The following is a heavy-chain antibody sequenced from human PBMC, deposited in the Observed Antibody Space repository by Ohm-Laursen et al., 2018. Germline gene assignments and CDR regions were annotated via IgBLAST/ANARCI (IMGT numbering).Heavy chain of an antibody. V-gene: IGHV1-18*01. CDR1: GYTFTSYG. CDR3: ARARGNWKRDYYYAMDV. Sequence: GSSVKVSCKASGYTFTSYGISWVRQAPGQGLEWMGWISAYNGNTNYAQKLQGRVTMTRNTSISTAYMELSSLRSEDTAVYYCARARGNWKRDYYYAMDVWGQGTTVTVSS. CDR2: ISAYNGNT. D-gene: IGHD1-1*01. J-gene: IGHJ6*02.